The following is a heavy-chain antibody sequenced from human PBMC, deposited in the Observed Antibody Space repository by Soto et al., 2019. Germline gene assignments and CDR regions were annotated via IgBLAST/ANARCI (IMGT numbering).Heavy chain of an antibody. D-gene: IGHD3-9*01. V-gene: IGHV1-18*01. Sequence: GASVKVSCKASGYTFTSYGISWVRQAPGQGLEWMGWISAYNGNTNYAQKLQGRVTMTTDTSTSTAYMELRSLRSDDTAVYYCAREVKQAYDFGHILTGPTPFDYWGQGTLVTVSS. CDR1: GYTFTSYG. CDR3: AREVKQAYDFGHILTGPTPFDY. CDR2: ISAYNGNT. J-gene: IGHJ4*02.